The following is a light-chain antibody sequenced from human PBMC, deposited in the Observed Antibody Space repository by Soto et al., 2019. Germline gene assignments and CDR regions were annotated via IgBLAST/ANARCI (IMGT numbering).Light chain of an antibody. CDR3: QQYESSPRT. V-gene: IGKV3-20*01. CDR1: QSVGGS. J-gene: IGKJ1*01. CDR2: HTS. Sequence: ETVLTQSPGTLSLSPVEISTLSCRASQSVGGSLAWYQQRPGQAPRLLVYHTSNRATGIPDRFSASGSGTDFTLTISRLEPEDFAVYYCQQYESSPRTFGQGTKVDIK.